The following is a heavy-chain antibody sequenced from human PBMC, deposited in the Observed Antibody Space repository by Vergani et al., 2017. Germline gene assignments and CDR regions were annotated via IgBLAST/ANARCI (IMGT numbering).Heavy chain of an antibody. CDR2: INHSGST. J-gene: IGHJ5*02. CDR3: ARGLPGYCSGGSCYSPRPIRAKPNWFDP. V-gene: IGHV4-34*01. D-gene: IGHD2-15*01. Sequence: QVQLQQWGAGLLKPSETLSLTCAVYGGSFSGYYWSWIRQPPGKGLEWIGEINHSGSTNYNPSLKSRVTISVDTSKNQFALKLSSVTAADTAVYYCARGLPGYCSGGSCYSPRPIRAKPNWFDPWGQGTLVTVS. CDR1: GGSFSGYY.